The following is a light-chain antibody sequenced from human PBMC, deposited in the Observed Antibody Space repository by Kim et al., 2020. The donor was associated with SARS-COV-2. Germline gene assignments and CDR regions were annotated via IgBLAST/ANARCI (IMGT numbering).Light chain of an antibody. V-gene: IGLV2-8*01. CDR3: SSYAGNDIVL. Sequence: QSVLTQPPSASGSPGQSVTISCTGTSSDVGGHVYVSWYQQHPGRAPKLMIFEVNKRPSGVPDRFSGSKSGNTAFLTVSGLRADDEADYYCSSYAGNDIVLFGGGTQLTVL. CDR1: SSDVGGHVY. J-gene: IGLJ2*01. CDR2: EVN.